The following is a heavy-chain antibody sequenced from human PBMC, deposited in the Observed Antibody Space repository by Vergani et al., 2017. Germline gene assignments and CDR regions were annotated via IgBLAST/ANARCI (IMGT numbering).Heavy chain of an antibody. CDR3: AKDGTYDNSSRSFYLFDH. Sequence: QVQLVQSGPEVKRPGASVKVSCKTSGYTFFNYGVNWIRRAPGQGFEWLGWIRADTGDTKYSERLQDRVTLTTDSSTNTAYMELTSLKSDDTAVYYCAKDGTYDNSSRSFYLFDHWGQGTLVTGSS. V-gene: IGHV1-18*04. CDR2: IRADTGDT. CDR1: GYTFFNYG. D-gene: IGHD1-7*01. J-gene: IGHJ4*02.